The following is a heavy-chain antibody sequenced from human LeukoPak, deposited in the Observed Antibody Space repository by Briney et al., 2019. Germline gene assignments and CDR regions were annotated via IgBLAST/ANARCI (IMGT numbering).Heavy chain of an antibody. J-gene: IGHJ4*02. Sequence: SETLSLTCTVSGGSISSYYWSWIGQPAGKGLEWIGRIYSSGSTSYTPSLKSRVTMSVDTSKNQVSLKLTSATAADTAMYHCARVYQSSGISSGCFDYWGQGTLVTVSS. CDR3: ARVYQSSGISSGCFDY. D-gene: IGHD4-23*01. CDR2: IYSSGST. V-gene: IGHV4-4*07. CDR1: GGSISSYY.